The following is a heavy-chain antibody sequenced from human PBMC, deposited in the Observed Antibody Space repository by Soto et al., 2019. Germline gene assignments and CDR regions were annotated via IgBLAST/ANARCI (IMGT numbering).Heavy chain of an antibody. V-gene: IGHV4-4*07. CDR2: VYSRGST. CDR3: ARVSDDSGRWHFDF. J-gene: IGHJ4*02. CDR1: GGTIKNFY. Sequence: QLQLQESGPGQVKPSGTLSLTCTVSGGTIKNFYWSWIRQPAGKGLEWIGRVYSRGSTFYNPSLKSRDTMSVDTSKNHSSLNLNSVTAADTAVYYCARVSDDSGRWHFDFWGQGTLVTVSS. D-gene: IGHD3-10*01.